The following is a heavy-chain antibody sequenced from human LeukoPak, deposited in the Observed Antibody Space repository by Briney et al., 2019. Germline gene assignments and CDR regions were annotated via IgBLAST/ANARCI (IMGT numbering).Heavy chain of an antibody. CDR3: AKVKGRGYSYGPIDY. CDR1: GFTFSSYW. Sequence: GGSLRLSCAASGFTFSSYWMSWVRQAPGKGLEWVSGISWNSNNIGYADSVKGRFTISRDNAKNSLYLQMNSLRAEDTALYYCAKVKGRGYSYGPIDYWGQGTLVTVSS. D-gene: IGHD5-18*01. CDR2: ISWNSNNI. J-gene: IGHJ4*02. V-gene: IGHV3-9*01.